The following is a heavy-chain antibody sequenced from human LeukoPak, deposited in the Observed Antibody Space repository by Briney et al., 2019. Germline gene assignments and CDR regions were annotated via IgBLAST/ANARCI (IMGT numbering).Heavy chain of an antibody. V-gene: IGHV3-23*01. J-gene: IGHJ6*02. D-gene: IGHD6-19*01. CDR1: GFTFSSYA. CDR3: AKDFGWVVPAQPYYYGMDV. CDR2: ISGSGGST. Sequence: PGGSLRLSCAASGFTFSSYAMSWVRQAPGKGLEWVSAISGSGGSTYYADSVKGRFTISRDNSKNTLYLQMNSLRAEDTAVYYCAKDFGWVVPAQPYYYGMDVWGQGTTVTVSS.